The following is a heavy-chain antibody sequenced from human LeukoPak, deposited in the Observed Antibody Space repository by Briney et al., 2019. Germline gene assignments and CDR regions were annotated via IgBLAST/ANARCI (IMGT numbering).Heavy chain of an antibody. Sequence: SETLSLTCAVYGGSFSGYYWSWIRQPPGKGLEWIGEINHSGSTNYNPSLKSRVTISVDTSKNQFSLKLSSVTAADTAVYYCARVNRGHSYVRSPSYFDYWGQGTLVTVSS. J-gene: IGHJ4*02. CDR3: ARVNRGHSYVRSPSYFDY. CDR2: INHSGST. V-gene: IGHV4-34*01. D-gene: IGHD5-18*01. CDR1: GGSFSGYY.